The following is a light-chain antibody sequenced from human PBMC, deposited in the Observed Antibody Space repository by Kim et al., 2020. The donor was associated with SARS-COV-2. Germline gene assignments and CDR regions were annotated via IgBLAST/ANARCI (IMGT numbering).Light chain of an antibody. V-gene: IGKV1-33*01. CDR2: YAS. J-gene: IGKJ1*01. Sequence: ASVGDRVTITCQASEDVSDFFGWSQQKPGEAPKVLIRYASSLECGVPSRFSGGGYGTEFNLTISSLQPEDMGTYYCVQYAAFPWTFGQGTKLEIK. CDR3: VQYAAFPWT. CDR1: EDVSDF.